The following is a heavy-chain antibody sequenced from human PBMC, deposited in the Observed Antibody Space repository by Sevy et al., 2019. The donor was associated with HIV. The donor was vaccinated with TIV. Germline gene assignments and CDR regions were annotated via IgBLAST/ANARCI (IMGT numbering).Heavy chain of an antibody. CDR2: IRYDGSTK. CDR3: VKGLGMVQGALLSDDI. J-gene: IGHJ3*02. CDR1: GFAFNTYG. D-gene: IGHD3-10*01. V-gene: IGHV3-30*02. Sequence: GGSLRLSCAASGFAFNTYGMHWVSQAPGKGLDSVAFIRYDGSTKYFTDSVKGRFTISRDNSRNTLYLQMNSLRPADTAVYYCVKGLGMVQGALLSDDIWGQGTMVTVSS.